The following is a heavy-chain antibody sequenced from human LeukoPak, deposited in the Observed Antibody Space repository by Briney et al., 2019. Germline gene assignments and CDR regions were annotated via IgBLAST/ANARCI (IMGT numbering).Heavy chain of an antibody. CDR2: IWYNGSKK. CDR3: ARADYYGSGSYSSSN. J-gene: IGHJ4*02. D-gene: IGHD3-10*01. V-gene: IGHV3-33*01. CDR1: GFTFSSYG. Sequence: GSLRLSCAASGFTFSSYGMHWVREAPGKGLEWVAVIWYNGSKKYYADSVKGRFTISRDDSKNTLYLQMNSLRAEDTAVYYCARADYYGSGSYSSSNWGQGTRVTVSS.